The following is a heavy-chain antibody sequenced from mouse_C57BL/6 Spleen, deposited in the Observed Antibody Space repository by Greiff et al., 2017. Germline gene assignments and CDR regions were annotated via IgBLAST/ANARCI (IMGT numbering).Heavy chain of an antibody. J-gene: IGHJ2*01. CDR2: IYPGDGDT. CDR3: ARSAQATPFDY. Sequence: QVQLQQSGPELVKPGASVTISCKASGYAFSSSWMNWVKQRPGKGLEWIGRIYPGDGDTNYNGQFKGKATLTADKSSSTAYMQLSSLTSEDSAVYFCARSAQATPFDYWGQGTTLTVSS. V-gene: IGHV1-82*01. CDR1: GYAFSSSW. D-gene: IGHD3-2*02.